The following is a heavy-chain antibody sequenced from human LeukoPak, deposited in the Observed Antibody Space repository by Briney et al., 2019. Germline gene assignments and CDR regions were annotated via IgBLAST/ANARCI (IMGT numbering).Heavy chain of an antibody. J-gene: IGHJ6*04. CDR1: GFTFSSYS. V-gene: IGHV3-21*01. D-gene: IGHD3-10*02. CDR3: AELGITMIGGV. Sequence: GGSLRLSCAASGFTFSSYSMNWVRQAPGKGLEWVSSISSSSSYIYYADSVKGRFTVSRDNAKNSLYLQMNSLRAEDTVVYYCAELGITMIGGVWGKGTTVTISS. CDR2: ISSSSSYI.